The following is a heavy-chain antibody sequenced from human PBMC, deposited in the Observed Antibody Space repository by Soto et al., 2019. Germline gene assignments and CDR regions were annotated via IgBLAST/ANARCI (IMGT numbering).Heavy chain of an antibody. J-gene: IGHJ6*02. CDR3: ASHDILTGSYLGPREHGMDV. CDR1: GFTFSSYS. Sequence: GGSLRLSCAASGFTFSSYSMNWVRQAPGKGLEWVSYISSSSSTIYYADSVKGRFTISRDNAKNSLYLQMNSLRAEDTAVYYCASHDILTGSYLGPREHGMDVWGQGTTVTVSS. V-gene: IGHV3-48*01. D-gene: IGHD3-9*01. CDR2: ISSSSSTI.